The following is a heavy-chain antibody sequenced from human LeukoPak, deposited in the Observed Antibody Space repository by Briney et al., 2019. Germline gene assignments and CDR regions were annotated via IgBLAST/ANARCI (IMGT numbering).Heavy chain of an antibody. CDR1: GYTFTGYY. D-gene: IGHD1-26*01. CDR2: INPNSGGT. Sequence: ASVKVSCKASGYTFTGYYMHWVRQAPGQGLEWMGWINPNSGGTNYAQKFQGRVTMTRDTSISTAYMELSRLRSDDTAAYYCAAFLVGATPNFDYWGQGTLVTVSS. V-gene: IGHV1-2*02. J-gene: IGHJ4*02. CDR3: AAFLVGATPNFDY.